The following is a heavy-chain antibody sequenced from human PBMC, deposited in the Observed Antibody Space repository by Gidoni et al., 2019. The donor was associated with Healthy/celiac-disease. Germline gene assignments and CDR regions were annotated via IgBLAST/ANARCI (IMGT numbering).Heavy chain of an antibody. J-gene: IGHJ4*02. V-gene: IGHV3-48*03. CDR1: GFSFSSYE. D-gene: IGHD5-12*01. CDR3: ARESRDGYNHDY. Sequence: EVQLVESGGGLVQPGGSLRPPCPAPGFSFSSYEMNWVRQAPGKGLEWVSYISSSGSTIYYADSVKGRFTISRDNAKNSLYLQMNSLRAEDTAVYYCARESRDGYNHDYWGQGTLVTVSS. CDR2: ISSSGSTI.